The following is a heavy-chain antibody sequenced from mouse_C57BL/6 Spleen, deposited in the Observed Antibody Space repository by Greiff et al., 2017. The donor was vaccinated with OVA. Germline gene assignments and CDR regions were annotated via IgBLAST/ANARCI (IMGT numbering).Heavy chain of an antibody. CDR2: IHPNSGST. J-gene: IGHJ1*03. V-gene: IGHV1-64*01. D-gene: IGHD1-1*01. Sequence: QVQLQQPGAELVKPGASVKLSCKASGYTFTSYWMHWVKQRPGQGLEWIGMIHPNSGSTNYNEKFKSKATLTVDKSSSTAYMQLSSLTSEDSAVYYCARSPATVVATNCEVWGTGTTVTVSS. CDR1: GYTFTSYW. CDR3: ARSPATVVATNCEV.